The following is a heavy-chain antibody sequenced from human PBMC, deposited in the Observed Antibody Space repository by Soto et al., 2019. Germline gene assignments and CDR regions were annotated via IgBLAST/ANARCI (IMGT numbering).Heavy chain of an antibody. V-gene: IGHV3-23*01. CDR1: GFTFSSYT. CDR2: VSGSGASK. CDR3: AITRLYDSTGYHRDGFDI. D-gene: IGHD3-22*01. Sequence: EVELLESGGTLVEPGGSLKLSCAASGFTFSSYTMNWVRQSPGKGLEWLSGVSGSGASKYYADSVKGRFTISRDNSNNTLFLQMNSLRAEDTAVYYCAITRLYDSTGYHRDGFDIWGQGTMVTFSS. J-gene: IGHJ3*02.